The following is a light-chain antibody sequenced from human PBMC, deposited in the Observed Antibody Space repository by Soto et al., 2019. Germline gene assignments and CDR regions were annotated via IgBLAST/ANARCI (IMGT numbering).Light chain of an antibody. Sequence: QSVLTQPPSTSGTPGQSVTTSCSGSTSNIGSNTVNWYQHLTGTAPKLLIHSDNQRPSGVPDRFSGSNSGATASLAISGLQSEDEADYYCSTWDDSLNSWVFGGGTKLTVL. CDR1: TSNIGSNT. CDR2: SDN. V-gene: IGLV1-44*01. CDR3: STWDDSLNSWV. J-gene: IGLJ3*02.